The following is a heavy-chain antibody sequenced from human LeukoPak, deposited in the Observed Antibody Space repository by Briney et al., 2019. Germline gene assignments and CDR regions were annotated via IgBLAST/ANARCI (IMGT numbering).Heavy chain of an antibody. CDR2: INHSGST. D-gene: IGHD3-3*01. J-gene: IGHJ6*02. CDR1: GGSFSGYY. V-gene: IGHV4-34*01. Sequence: SETLSLTCAVYGGSFSGYYWSWIRQPPGKGLEWIGEINHSGSTNYNPSLKSRVTMSVDTSKNQFSLKLSSVTAADTAVYYCAREKAEGYDSWSGYFAYYYYGMDVWGQGTTVTVSS. CDR3: AREKAEGYDSWSGYFAYYYYGMDV.